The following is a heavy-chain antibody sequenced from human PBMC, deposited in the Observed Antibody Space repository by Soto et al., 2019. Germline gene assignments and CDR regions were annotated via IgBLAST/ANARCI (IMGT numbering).Heavy chain of an antibody. CDR2: IYHSGST. CDR1: GGSISSSNW. Sequence: SETLSLTCAVSGGSISSSNWWSWVRQPPGKGLEWIGEIYHSGSTNYNPSLKSRVTISVDRSKNQFSLKLSSVTAADTAVYYCARHPGYYDILTGYTTYYFDYWGQGILVTVSS. CDR3: ARHPGYYDILTGYTTYYFDY. J-gene: IGHJ4*02. V-gene: IGHV4-4*02. D-gene: IGHD3-9*01.